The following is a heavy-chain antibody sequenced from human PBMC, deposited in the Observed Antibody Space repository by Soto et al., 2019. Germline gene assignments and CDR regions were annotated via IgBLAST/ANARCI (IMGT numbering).Heavy chain of an antibody. D-gene: IGHD2-2*01. CDR1: GFSFSNYA. J-gene: IGHJ4*02. Sequence: EVQLLESGGDLVQPGGSLRLSCVASGFSFSNYAMSWVRQVPGKGLEWVSVLSGRDDSTYYADSVKGRFTISRDNAKNTLYLQRNSLRAEDTCIYYCARDRESYAWYEDYWGQGTLVTVSS. V-gene: IGHV3-23*01. CDR3: ARDRESYAWYEDY. CDR2: LSGRDDST.